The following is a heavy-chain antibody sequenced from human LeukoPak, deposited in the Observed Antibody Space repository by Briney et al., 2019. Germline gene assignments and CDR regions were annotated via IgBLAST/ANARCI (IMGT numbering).Heavy chain of an antibody. J-gene: IGHJ3*02. CDR2: ISGTGNNT. V-gene: IGHV3-23*01. CDR1: GFTFTNYV. CDR3: AKDRAVGATSVDAFDI. D-gene: IGHD1-26*01. Sequence: GGSLRLSCAASGFTFTNYVMSWVRQAPGKGLEWVSGISGTGNNTYYADSVKGRFTISRDNSKNTLYAQMKTLRAEDTAVYYCAKDRAVGATSVDAFDIWGQGTMVTVSS.